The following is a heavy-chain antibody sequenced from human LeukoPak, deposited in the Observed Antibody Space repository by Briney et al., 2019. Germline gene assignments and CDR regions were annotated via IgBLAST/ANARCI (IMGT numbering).Heavy chain of an antibody. D-gene: IGHD3-10*01. V-gene: IGHV4-38-2*02. CDR3: ARDRGYYGSGRYGMDV. J-gene: IGHJ6*04. CDR2: IYHSGST. Sequence: SETLSLTCAVSGYSISSGYYGGCIRQPPGKGREWIGSIYHSGSTYYNPSLKSRVTISVDTSKNQFSLKLSSVTAADTAVYYCARDRGYYGSGRYGMDVWGKGTTVTVSS. CDR1: GYSISSGYY.